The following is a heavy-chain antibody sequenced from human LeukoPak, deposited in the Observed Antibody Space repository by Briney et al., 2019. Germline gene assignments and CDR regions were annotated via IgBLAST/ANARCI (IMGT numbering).Heavy chain of an antibody. D-gene: IGHD6-19*01. CDR2: IRDDGSNK. CDR1: GFIFSSYG. V-gene: IGHV3-30*02. Sequence: GGSLRLSCAASGFIFSSYGMHWVRQAPGKGLEWVTFIRDDGSNKYYADSVKGRFTISRDNSKNTLYLQMNSLRAEDTAVYYCAKEVYRSGGFGGRFDYWGQGTLVTVSS. CDR3: AKEVYRSGGFGGRFDY. J-gene: IGHJ4*02.